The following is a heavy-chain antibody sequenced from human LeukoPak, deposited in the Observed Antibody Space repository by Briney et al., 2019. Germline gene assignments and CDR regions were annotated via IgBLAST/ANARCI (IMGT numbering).Heavy chain of an antibody. CDR2: IDYSGST. Sequence: SETLCLTCAVSGASISNYYWSWIRQPPGKGLEWIGYIDYSGSTNYSPSLKSRVTISLDTSTKQFSLKLSSVTAADTAVYYCARHYSSDPFDYWGRGTLGPVSS. CDR3: ARHYSSDPFDY. CDR1: GASISNYY. D-gene: IGHD6-19*01. V-gene: IGHV4-59*01. J-gene: IGHJ4*02.